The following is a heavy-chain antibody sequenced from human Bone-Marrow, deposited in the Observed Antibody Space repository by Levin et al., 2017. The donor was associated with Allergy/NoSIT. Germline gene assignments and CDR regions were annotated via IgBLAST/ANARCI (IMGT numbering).Heavy chain of an antibody. D-gene: IGHD6-13*01. V-gene: IGHV3-23*01. J-gene: IGHJ6*02. Sequence: GGSLRLSCAASGFTFSSYAMSWVRQAPGKGLEWVSAISGSGGSTYYADSVKGRFTISRDNSKNTLYLQMNSLRAEDTAVYYCAGGGVIAGFGYHYYGMDVWGQGTTVTVSS. CDR2: ISGSGGST. CDR3: AGGGVIAGFGYHYYGMDV. CDR1: GFTFSSYA.